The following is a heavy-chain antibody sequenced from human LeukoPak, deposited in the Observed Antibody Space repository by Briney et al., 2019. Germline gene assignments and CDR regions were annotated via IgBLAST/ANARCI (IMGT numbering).Heavy chain of an antibody. J-gene: IGHJ4*02. D-gene: IGHD3-10*01. Sequence: PGGSLRLSCAASGFAFSSYSMNWVRQAPGKGLEWVLYISSSSSTIYYADSVKGRFTISRDNAKNSLYLQMNSLRDEDTAVYYCARDPSYYYGSGSYDHWGQGTRLTVFS. V-gene: IGHV3-48*02. CDR2: ISSSSSTI. CDR3: ARDPSYYYGSGSYDH. CDR1: GFAFSSYS.